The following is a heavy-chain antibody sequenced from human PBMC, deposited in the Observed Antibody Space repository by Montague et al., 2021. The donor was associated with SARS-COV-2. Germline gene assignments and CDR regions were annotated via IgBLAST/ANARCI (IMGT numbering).Heavy chain of an antibody. J-gene: IGHJ4*02. CDR2: ISRSGDRT. CDR3: SRGGGMIRGVVDF. CDR1: GFTFDDYG. V-gene: IGHV3-20*04. Sequence: SLRLSCAASGFTFDDYGMSWVRQAPGKGLEWVSGISRSGDRTAYGDSVKGRFTISRDNAKNSLYLQMNSLRVEDTAFYYCSRGGGMIRGVVDFWGQGILVSVSS. D-gene: IGHD3-10*01.